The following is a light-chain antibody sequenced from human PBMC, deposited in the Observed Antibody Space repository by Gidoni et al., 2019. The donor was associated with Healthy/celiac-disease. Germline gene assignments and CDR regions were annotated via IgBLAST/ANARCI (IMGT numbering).Light chain of an antibody. J-gene: IGLJ3*02. CDR2: EGS. Sequence: GSPGQSITISCTGTSSDVGSYNLVSWYQQHPGKAPKLMIYEGSNRPSGVSNRFSGSKSGNTASLTISGLQAEDEADYYCCSYAGSSTPWVFGGGTKLTVL. V-gene: IGLV2-23*01. CDR1: SSDVGSYNL. CDR3: CSYAGSSTPWV.